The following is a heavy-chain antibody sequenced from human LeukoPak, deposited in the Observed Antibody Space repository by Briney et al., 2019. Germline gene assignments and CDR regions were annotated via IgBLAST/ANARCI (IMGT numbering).Heavy chain of an antibody. J-gene: IGHJ4*02. CDR2: ISSNGDNT. CDR1: GFTFSTYV. CDR3: VRGTGY. Sequence: GGSLRLSCSVSGFTFSTYVMHWVRQAPGKGLEYVSAISSNGDNTYYANSVKGRFTISRDNSKNTLYLQMSSLRADDTAVYYCVRGTGYWGQGTLVTVSS. V-gene: IGHV3-64D*06.